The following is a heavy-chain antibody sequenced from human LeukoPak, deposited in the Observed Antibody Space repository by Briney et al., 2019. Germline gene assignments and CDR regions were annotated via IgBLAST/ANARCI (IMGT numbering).Heavy chain of an antibody. V-gene: IGHV3-30*18. CDR2: ISYDGSNK. CDR1: GFTFSSYG. Sequence: GGSLRLSCAASGFTFSSYGMHWVRQAPGKGLEWVAVISYDGSNKYYADSVKGRFTISGDNSKNTLYLQMNSLRAEDTAVYYCAKVGKGVGATLNWFDPWGQGTLVTVSS. D-gene: IGHD1-26*01. CDR3: AKVGKGVGATLNWFDP. J-gene: IGHJ5*02.